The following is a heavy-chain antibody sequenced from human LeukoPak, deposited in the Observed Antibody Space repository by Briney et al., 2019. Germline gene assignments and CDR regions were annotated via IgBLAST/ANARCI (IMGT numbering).Heavy chain of an antibody. CDR2: ITGTGGST. D-gene: IGHD5-18*01. CDR1: GFSLSTYG. J-gene: IGHJ4*02. V-gene: IGHV3-23*01. Sequence: PGASLRLSCAASGFSLSTYGVSWVRQPPGKGLEWVSGITGTGGSTYYADSVKGRFTVSRDTSKNTLYLQMNSLRAEDTAIYYCAKDHGTAMAGFYYWSQGTLVTVSS. CDR3: AKDHGTAMAGFYY.